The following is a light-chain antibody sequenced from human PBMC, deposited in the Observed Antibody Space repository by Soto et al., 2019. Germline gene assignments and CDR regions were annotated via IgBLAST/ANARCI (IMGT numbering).Light chain of an antibody. V-gene: IGLV1-40*01. CDR1: SSNIGAGYD. J-gene: IGLJ2*01. Sequence: QSVLTQPPSVSGAPGQRVTISCTGSSSNIGAGYDVHWYQQPPGTAPKLLIYDNNNRPSGVPDRFSGSKSGTSASLAIAGLQAEDEGAYYCQTYDSNLSGVVVFGGGTKVTVL. CDR2: DNN. CDR3: QTYDSNLSGVVV.